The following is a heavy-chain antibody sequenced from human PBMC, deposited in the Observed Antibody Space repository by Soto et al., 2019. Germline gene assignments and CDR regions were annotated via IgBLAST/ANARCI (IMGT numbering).Heavy chain of an antibody. CDR1: GGSISSYY. Sequence: SETLSLTCTVSGGSISSYYWSWIRQPPGKGLEWIGYIYYSGSTNYNPSLKSRVTISVDTSKNQFSLKLSSVTAADTAVYYCARAGHWNEKTDFDYWGQGTLVTVSS. J-gene: IGHJ4*02. D-gene: IGHD1-1*01. CDR2: IYYSGST. V-gene: IGHV4-59*01. CDR3: ARAGHWNEKTDFDY.